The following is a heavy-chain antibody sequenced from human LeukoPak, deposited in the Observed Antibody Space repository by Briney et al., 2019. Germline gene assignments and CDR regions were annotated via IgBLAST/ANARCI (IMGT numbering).Heavy chain of an antibody. V-gene: IGHV1-2*02. CDR2: INPNTGVT. CDR3: ARQLGYCSDGTCYFDF. D-gene: IGHD2-15*01. Sequence: VSVKVSCKASGYTFTGYYIHWVRQAPGQGLEWMGWINPNTGVTDYAQKFQGRVTMTRDTSISTAYMELSRLTSDDTAVYYCARQLGYCSDGTCYFDFWGQGTLVTVYS. CDR1: GYTFTGYY. J-gene: IGHJ4*02.